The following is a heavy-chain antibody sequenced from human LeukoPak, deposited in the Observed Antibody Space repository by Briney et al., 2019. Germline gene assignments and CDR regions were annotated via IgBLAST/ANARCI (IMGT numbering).Heavy chain of an antibody. CDR2: IIPIFGTA. Sequence: SVKVSCKASGGTFSSYAISWVRQAPGQGLEWMGGIIPIFGTANYAQKFQGRVTITADESTSTAYMELSSLRSEDTAVYYCASGDNWNRGWFDPWGQGTLVTVSS. J-gene: IGHJ5*02. D-gene: IGHD1/OR15-1a*01. V-gene: IGHV1-69*13. CDR1: GGTFSSYA. CDR3: ASGDNWNRGWFDP.